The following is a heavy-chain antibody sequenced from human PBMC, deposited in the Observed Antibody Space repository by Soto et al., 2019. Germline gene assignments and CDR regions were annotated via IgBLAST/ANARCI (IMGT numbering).Heavy chain of an antibody. V-gene: IGHV4-34*01. J-gene: IGHJ4*02. CDR2: INHSGST. CDR1: GGSFSGYY. D-gene: IGHD1-1*01. Sequence: PSETLSLTCAVYGGSFSGYYRTWIRQPPGTGLEWIGEINHSGSTNYNPSLKSRVTITVDTSKNQFSLKLTSVTAADTAVYYCARDQITGLFDCLRQGTLVTVSS. CDR3: ARDQITGLFDC.